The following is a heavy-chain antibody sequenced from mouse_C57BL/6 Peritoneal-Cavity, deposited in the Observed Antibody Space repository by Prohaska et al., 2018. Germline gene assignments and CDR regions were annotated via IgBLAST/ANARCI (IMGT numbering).Heavy chain of an antibody. CDR2: IYPGNSDT. CDR3: TTLVITTVVAPFAY. J-gene: IGHJ3*01. V-gene: IGHV1-5*01. D-gene: IGHD1-1*01. CDR1: GYTFTSYW. Sequence: EVQLQQSGTVLARPGASVKMSCKTSGYTFTSYWMHWVKQRPGQGLEWIGAIYPGNSDTSYNQKFKGKAKLTAVTSARTAYMELSSLTNEDSAVYYCTTLVITTVVAPFAYWGQGTLVTVSA.